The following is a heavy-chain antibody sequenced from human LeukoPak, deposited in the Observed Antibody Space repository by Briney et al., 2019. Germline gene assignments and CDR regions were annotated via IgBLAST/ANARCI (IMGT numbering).Heavy chain of an antibody. CDR1: GFTFSSYA. D-gene: IGHD6-19*01. V-gene: IGHV3-30-3*01. CDR2: ISYDGSNK. J-gene: IGHJ5*02. CDR3: ASAQDSSGWP. Sequence: GGSLRLSCAASGFTFSSYAMHWVRQAPGKGLEWVAVISYDGSNKYYADSVKGRFTISRDNSKNTLYLQMNSLRAEDTAVYYCASAQDSSGWPWGQGTLVTVSS.